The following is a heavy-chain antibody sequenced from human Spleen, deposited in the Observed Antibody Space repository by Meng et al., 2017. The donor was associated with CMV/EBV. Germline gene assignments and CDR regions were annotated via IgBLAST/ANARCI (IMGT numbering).Heavy chain of an antibody. D-gene: IGHD3-10*02. CDR1: GFMFDVYA. J-gene: IGHJ4*02. CDR2: ITHDGGTT. CDR3: IDPRGASYVGH. Sequence: GESLKISCEASGFMFDVYAMHWVRQVPGRGLEWVSHITHDGGTTYYAASVKGRFTISRDNSKNTLYLRMNSLRADDTAVYYCIDPRGASYVGHWGQGTLVTVSS. V-gene: IGHV3-23*01.